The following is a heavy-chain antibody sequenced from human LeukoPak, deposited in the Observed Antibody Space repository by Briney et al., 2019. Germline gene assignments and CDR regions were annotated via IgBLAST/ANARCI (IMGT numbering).Heavy chain of an antibody. J-gene: IGHJ4*02. V-gene: IGHV4-4*07. Sequence: SETLSLTCTVSGGSISSYYWSWIRQPAGKGLEWIGRIYTSGSTNYNPSLKSRVTMSVDTSKNQFSLKLSSVTTADTAVYYCAREDTAMVTYDYWGQGTLVTVSS. CDR2: IYTSGST. CDR3: AREDTAMVTYDY. CDR1: GGSISSYY. D-gene: IGHD5-18*01.